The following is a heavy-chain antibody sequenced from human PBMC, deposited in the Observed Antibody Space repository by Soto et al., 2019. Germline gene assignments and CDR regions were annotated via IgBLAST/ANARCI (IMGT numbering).Heavy chain of an antibody. CDR3: ATYVTFRGFDD. D-gene: IGHD3-10*02. CDR1: GGSISSDIW. J-gene: IGHJ4*02. V-gene: IGHV4-4*02. CDR2: IYHSGST. Sequence: SETLSPTCAVSGGSISSDIWWTWVRQPPGQGLEWIGKIYHSGSTNYNPSLKSRVTISVDKSKNQFSLKLTSVTAADTAVYYCATYVTFRGFDDWGQGALVTVSS.